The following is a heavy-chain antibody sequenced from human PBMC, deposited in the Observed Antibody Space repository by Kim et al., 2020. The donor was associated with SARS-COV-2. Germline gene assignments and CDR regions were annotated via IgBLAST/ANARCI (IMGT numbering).Heavy chain of an antibody. CDR1: GFTFSSYG. CDR2: ISYDGSNK. J-gene: IGHJ4*01. CDR3: AKEGFEEWELPYFDY. D-gene: IGHD1-26*01. V-gene: IGHV3-30*18. Sequence: GGSLRLSCAASGFTFSSYGMHWVRQAPGKGLEWVAVISYDGSNKYYADSVKGRFTISRDNSKNTLYLQMNSLRAEDTAVYYCAKEGFEEWELPYFDYWG.